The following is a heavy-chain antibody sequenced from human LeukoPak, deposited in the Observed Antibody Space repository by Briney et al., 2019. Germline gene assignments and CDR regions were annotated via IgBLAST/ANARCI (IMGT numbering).Heavy chain of an antibody. D-gene: IGHD6-19*01. J-gene: IGHJ4*02. CDR2: ITGGSGAK. Sequence: GGSLRVSCTASGFTFSNFAMSWVRQAPGKGLEWLSTITGGSGAKYYADSVKGRFTISRDNSKDTLYLQMYSLRAEDTAVYFCAKDSPLTTYTSGWSSNSFDYWGQGTLVAVSS. CDR1: GFTFSNFA. CDR3: AKDSPLTTYTSGWSSNSFDY. V-gene: IGHV3-23*01.